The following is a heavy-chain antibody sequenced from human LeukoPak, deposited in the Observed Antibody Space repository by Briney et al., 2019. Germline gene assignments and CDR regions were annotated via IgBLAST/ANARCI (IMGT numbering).Heavy chain of an antibody. Sequence: ASVKVSCKVSGYTLTELSMHWVRQAPGQGLEWMGWINPNSGGTNYAQKFQGRVTMTRDTSISTAYMELSRLRSDDTAVYYCARSPVLYCSGGSCPDAFDIWGQGTMVTVSS. J-gene: IGHJ3*02. D-gene: IGHD2-15*01. CDR1: GYTLTELS. CDR3: ARSPVLYCSGGSCPDAFDI. V-gene: IGHV1-2*02. CDR2: INPNSGGT.